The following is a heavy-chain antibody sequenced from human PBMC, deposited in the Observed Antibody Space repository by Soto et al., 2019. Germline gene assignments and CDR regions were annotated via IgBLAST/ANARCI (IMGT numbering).Heavy chain of an antibody. CDR1: GFTFSIFS. V-gene: IGHV3-48*02. J-gene: IGHJ4*02. CDR2: IDSRTTTI. D-gene: IGHD3-16*01. Sequence: PGGSLRLSCAASGFTFSIFSMNWVRQAPGKGLEWVSYIDSRTTTIYYADSVKGRFTISRDNARNSLYLQMNSLRDEDTAVYYCARQTWDYHSSNFDYWGLGTLVTVPQ. CDR3: ARQTWDYHSSNFDY.